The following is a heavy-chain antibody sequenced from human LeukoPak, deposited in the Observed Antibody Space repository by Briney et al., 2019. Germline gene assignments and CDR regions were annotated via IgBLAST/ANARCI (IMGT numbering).Heavy chain of an antibody. J-gene: IGHJ4*02. Sequence: GGSLRLSCAASGFTFSFYWMTWVRQGPGKGLEWVANIKQDGSDKYYVDSVKGRFTISRDNAKNSLYLQMNSLRAEDTAVYYCRYGSESYGFDYWGQGTLVTVSS. V-gene: IGHV3-7*02. D-gene: IGHD3-10*01. CDR1: GFTFSFYW. CDR2: IKQDGSDK. CDR3: RYGSESYGFDY.